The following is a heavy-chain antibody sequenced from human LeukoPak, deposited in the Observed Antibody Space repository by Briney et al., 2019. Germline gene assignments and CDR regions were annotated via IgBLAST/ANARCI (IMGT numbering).Heavy chain of an antibody. D-gene: IGHD3-9*01. CDR2: IYSGGST. V-gene: IGHV3-53*01. Sequence: GGSLRLSCAASGFTVSSNYMSWVRQAPGKGLEWVSIIYSGGSTFYADSVKGRFTISRDNSKNTLYLQMNSLRAEDTAVYYCAREYFETPNQLDYLGQGALVTVPS. J-gene: IGHJ4*02. CDR1: GFTVSSNY. CDR3: AREYFETPNQLDY.